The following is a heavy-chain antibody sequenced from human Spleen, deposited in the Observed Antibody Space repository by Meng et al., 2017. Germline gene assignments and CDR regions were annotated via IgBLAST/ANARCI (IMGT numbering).Heavy chain of an antibody. CDR2: INHSGST. Sequence: GSLRLSCVVSGGSFSDYYWSWIRQPPGKGLEWIGEINHSGSTNYNPSLESRATISVDTSQNNLSLKLSSVTAADTAVYYCARSYYYGSAPTDAFDIWGQGTMVTVSS. CDR1: GGSFSDYY. V-gene: IGHV4-34*01. D-gene: IGHD3-10*01. CDR3: ARSYYYGSAPTDAFDI. J-gene: IGHJ3*02.